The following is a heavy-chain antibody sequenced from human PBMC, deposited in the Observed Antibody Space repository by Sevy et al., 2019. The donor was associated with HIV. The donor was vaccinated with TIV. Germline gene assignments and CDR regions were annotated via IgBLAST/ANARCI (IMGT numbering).Heavy chain of an antibody. CDR3: ARAHTAAGMVDAFDI. V-gene: IGHV4-61*01. Sequence: SETSLTCTVSGGSVSSGSYYWSWIRQPPGKGLEGIGYIYYSGSTNYNPSLKSRVTISVDTSKNQFSLKLSSVTAADTAVYSCARAHTAAGMVDAFDIWGQGTMVTVSS. CDR1: GGSVSSGSYY. CDR2: IYYSGST. D-gene: IGHD6-13*01. J-gene: IGHJ3*02.